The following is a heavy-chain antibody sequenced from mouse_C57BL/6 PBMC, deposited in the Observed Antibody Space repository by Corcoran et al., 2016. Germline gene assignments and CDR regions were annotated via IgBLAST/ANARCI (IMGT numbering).Heavy chain of an antibody. CDR3: ARRAYDGYWGY. J-gene: IGHJ2*01. CDR2: INTYSGVP. V-gene: IGHV9-3*01. D-gene: IGHD2-3*01. CDR1: GYTFTTYG. Sequence: QIQLVQSGPELKRPGETVKISCKASGYTFTTYGMSWVKQAPGKGLKWMGWINTYSGVPTYADDFKGRFAFSLETSASTAYLQINNLKNEDTATYFCARRAYDGYWGYWGQGTTLTVSS.